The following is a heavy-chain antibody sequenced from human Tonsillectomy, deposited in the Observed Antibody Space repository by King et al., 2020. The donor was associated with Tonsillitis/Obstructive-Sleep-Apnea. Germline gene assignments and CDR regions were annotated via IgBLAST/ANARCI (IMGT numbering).Heavy chain of an antibody. CDR2: IKSKTDGGTT. D-gene: IGHD3-22*01. Sequence: VQLVESGGGLVKPGGSLRLSCAASGFTFSNAWMNWVRQAPGKGLEWVGRIKSKTDGGTTDYAAPVKGRFTISRDDSKNTLYLQINSLKTEDTAVPYCTTSSDDSSGYYTGDWFDPWGQGTLVTVSS. CDR1: GFTFSNAW. CDR3: TTSSDDSSGYYTGDWFDP. J-gene: IGHJ5*02. V-gene: IGHV3-15*07.